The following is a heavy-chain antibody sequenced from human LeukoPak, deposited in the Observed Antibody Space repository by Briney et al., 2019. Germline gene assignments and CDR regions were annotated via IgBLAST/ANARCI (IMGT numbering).Heavy chain of an antibody. CDR3: GKNRYSGSLSPFDI. CDR1: GFTFSSYW. Sequence: GGSLRLSCAASGFTFSSYWMSWVGQAPGNGLEWVSAISAGGGNKYYADSVKGRFTISRDNSKNTLYLQMHSLRAEDTAVYYCGKNRYSGSLSPFDIWGQGTMVTVSS. J-gene: IGHJ3*02. CDR2: ISAGGGNK. D-gene: IGHD1-26*01. V-gene: IGHV3-23*01.